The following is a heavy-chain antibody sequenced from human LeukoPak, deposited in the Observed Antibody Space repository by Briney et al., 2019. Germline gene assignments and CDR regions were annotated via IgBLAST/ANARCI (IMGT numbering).Heavy chain of an antibody. CDR1: GFTFSSYW. J-gene: IGHJ4*02. Sequence: GGSLRLSCAASGFTFSSYWMSWVRQAPGKGLEWVANIKQDGSQKYYVDSVKGRFTISRDNGKNSLDLQMNSLRADDTAVYYCARDTLGEGEDANYAVYYFDYWGQGTVVTVSS. CDR2: IKQDGSQK. CDR3: ARDTLGEGEDANYAVYYFDY. D-gene: IGHD4/OR15-4a*01. V-gene: IGHV3-7*01.